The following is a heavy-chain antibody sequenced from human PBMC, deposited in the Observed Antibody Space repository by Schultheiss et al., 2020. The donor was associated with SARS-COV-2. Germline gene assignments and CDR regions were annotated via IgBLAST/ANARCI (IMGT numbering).Heavy chain of an antibody. CDR1: GFTFSSYG. Sequence: GESLKISCAASGFTFSSYGMHWVRQAPGKGLEWVAVISYDGSNKYYADSVKGRFTISRDNSKNTLYLQMNSLRAEDTALYYCAKDARGFLTAVDYWGQGTLVTVSS. CDR2: ISYDGSNK. CDR3: AKDARGFLTAVDY. V-gene: IGHV3-30*18. D-gene: IGHD1-26*01. J-gene: IGHJ4*02.